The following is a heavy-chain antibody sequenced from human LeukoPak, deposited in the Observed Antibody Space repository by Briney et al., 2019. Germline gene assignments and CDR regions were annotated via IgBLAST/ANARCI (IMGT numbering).Heavy chain of an antibody. J-gene: IGHJ3*02. V-gene: IGHV1-69*04. CDR3: ARDKRITGTLDAFDI. Sequence: GSSVKVSCKASGGTFSSYAISWVRQAPGQGLEWMGRIIPILGIANYAQKFQGRVTITADKSTSTAYMELSSLRSEDTAVYYCARDKRITGTLDAFDIWGQGTMVTVSS. CDR2: IIPILGIA. D-gene: IGHD1-20*01. CDR1: GGTFSSYA.